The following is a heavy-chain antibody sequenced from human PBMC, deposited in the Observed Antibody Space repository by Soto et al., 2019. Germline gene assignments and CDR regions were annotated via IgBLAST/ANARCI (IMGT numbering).Heavy chain of an antibody. CDR3: ARDRASRRDGYNQNPEDYYYYGMDV. J-gene: IGHJ6*02. V-gene: IGHV1-69*12. CDR2: IIPIFGTA. CDR1: GGTFSSYA. D-gene: IGHD5-12*01. Sequence: QVQLVQSGAEVKKPGSSVKVSCKASGGTFSSYAISWVRQAPGQGLEWMGGIIPIFGTANYAQKFQGRVTITADESTSTAYMELSSLRSEDTAVYYCARDRASRRDGYNQNPEDYYYYGMDVWGQGTTVTVSS.